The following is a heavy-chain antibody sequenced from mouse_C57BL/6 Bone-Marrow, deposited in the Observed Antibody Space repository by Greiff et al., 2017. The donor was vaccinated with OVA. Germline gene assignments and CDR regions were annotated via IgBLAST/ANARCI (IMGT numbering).Heavy chain of an antibody. CDR3: ARANWDYCDY. V-gene: IGHV2-2*01. CDR2: IWSGGST. J-gene: IGHJ2*01. Sequence: VQLQQSGPGLVQPSQSLSITCTVSGFSLTSYGVHWVRQSPGQGLEWLGVIWSGGSTDYNAAFISRLSISKDNSKSQVFFKMNRLQADDTAIYYCARANWDYCDYWGQGTTLTVSS. CDR1: GFSLTSYG. D-gene: IGHD4-1*01.